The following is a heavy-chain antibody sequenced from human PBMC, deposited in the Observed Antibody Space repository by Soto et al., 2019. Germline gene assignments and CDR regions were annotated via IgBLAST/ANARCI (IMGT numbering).Heavy chain of an antibody. V-gene: IGHV1-69*10. CDR2: INPILGIP. Sequence: GASVKVSCKASGATYSNSAISWVRQAPGQGLEWMGGINPILGIPDYAHKFQGRVTITADESTNTVYVDLGSLRSEDTALYFCARGGVDVVATSAFDYWGQGTLVTVSS. D-gene: IGHD5-12*01. J-gene: IGHJ4*02. CDR3: ARGGVDVVATSAFDY. CDR1: GATYSNSA.